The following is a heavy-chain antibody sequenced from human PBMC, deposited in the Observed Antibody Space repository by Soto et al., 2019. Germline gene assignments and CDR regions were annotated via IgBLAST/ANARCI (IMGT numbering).Heavy chain of an antibody. J-gene: IGHJ3*02. CDR3: ARLGPSNYYDSSVGAFDI. CDR1: GYTFTSYG. V-gene: IGHV1-18*01. Sequence: ASVKVSCKASGYTFTSYGISWVRQAPGQGLEWMGWINTYSGNTNYAQKLQGRVTMTTDTSTCTAYMELRSLRSDDTAVYYCARLGPSNYYDSSVGAFDIWGQGTMVTVSS. D-gene: IGHD3-22*01. CDR2: INTYSGNT.